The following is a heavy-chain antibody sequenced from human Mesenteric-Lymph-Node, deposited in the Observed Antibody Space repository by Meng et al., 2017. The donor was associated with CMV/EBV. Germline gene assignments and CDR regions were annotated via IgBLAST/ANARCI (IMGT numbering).Heavy chain of an antibody. CDR1: GFTFSSYS. CDR2: FSGSGGST. J-gene: IGHJ6*02. CDR3: AKDVVESGYVYTGSLDKTYYHHGMDV. Sequence: GESLKISCAASGFTFSSYSMNWVRQAPGKGLEWVSGFSGSGGSTYYADSVKGRFTISRDDSKNTLYLQMTSLGAEDTALYYCAKDVVESGYVYTGSLDKTYYHHGMDVWGQGTPVTVSS. V-gene: IGHV3-23*01. D-gene: IGHD5-12*01.